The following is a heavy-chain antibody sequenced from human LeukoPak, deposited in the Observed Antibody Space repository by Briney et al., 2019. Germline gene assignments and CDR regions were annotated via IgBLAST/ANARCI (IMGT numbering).Heavy chain of an antibody. CDR1: GFTFSSYA. V-gene: IGHV3-23*01. CDR2: ISGSGGST. CDR3: AKEDSYCSSSSCYSFDS. D-gene: IGHD2-2*02. Sequence: PGGSLRLSCAASGFTFSSYAMSWVRQAPGKGLEWVSAISGSGGSTYYADSVKGRFTISRDNSKNTLYLQMNSLRAEDTAVYYCAKEDSYCSSSSCYSFDSWGQGTLVTVSS. J-gene: IGHJ4*02.